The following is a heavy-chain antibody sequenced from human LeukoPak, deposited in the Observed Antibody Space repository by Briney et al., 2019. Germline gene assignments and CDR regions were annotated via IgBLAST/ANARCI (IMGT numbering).Heavy chain of an antibody. Sequence: ASVKVSCKASGGTFSSYAISWVRQAPGQGLEWMAMINPSGGSTSYAQKFQGRLTMTRDTSTSTVYMELSSLRSEDTAVYYCASSCSSTNCYGRSDYWGQGTLVTVSS. CDR2: INPSGGST. D-gene: IGHD2-2*01. CDR3: ASSCSSTNCYGRSDY. CDR1: GGTFSSYA. V-gene: IGHV1-46*01. J-gene: IGHJ4*02.